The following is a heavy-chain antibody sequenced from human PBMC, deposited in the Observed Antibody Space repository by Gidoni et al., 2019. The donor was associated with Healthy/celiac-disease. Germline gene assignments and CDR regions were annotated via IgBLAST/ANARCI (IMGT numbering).Heavy chain of an antibody. CDR1: GGSFSGYY. D-gene: IGHD2-8*01. CDR2: INHSGST. J-gene: IGHJ4*02. CDR3: ARASADIVQRCLDY. V-gene: IGHV4-34*01. Sequence: QVQLQQWGAGLLKPSETLSLTCAVYGGSFSGYYWSWIRHPPGKGLEWIGEINHSGSTNYNPSLKSRVTISVDTSKNQFSLKLSSVTAADTAVYYCARASADIVQRCLDYWGQGTLVTVSS.